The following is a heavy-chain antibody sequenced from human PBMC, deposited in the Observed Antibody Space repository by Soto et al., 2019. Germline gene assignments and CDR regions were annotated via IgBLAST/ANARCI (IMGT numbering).Heavy chain of an antibody. D-gene: IGHD3-3*01. CDR1: GGSISSGGYS. CDR2: IYHSGST. Sequence: PSETLSLTCAVSGGSISSGGYSWSWIRHPPGKGLEWIGYIYHSGSTYYNPSLKSRVTISVDRSKNQFSLKLSSVTAADTAVYYCARVIYDYDFWSGYSHGMDFWGQGTTVTVSS. V-gene: IGHV4-30-2*01. J-gene: IGHJ6*02. CDR3: ARVIYDYDFWSGYSHGMDF.